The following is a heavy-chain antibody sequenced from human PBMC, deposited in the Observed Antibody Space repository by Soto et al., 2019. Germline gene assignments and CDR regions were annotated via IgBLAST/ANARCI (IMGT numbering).Heavy chain of an antibody. D-gene: IGHD4-4*01. Sequence: GAPGEGSCKASGYRFTSSGISWVRQGPGQGLEWMGWISAYNGNTNYAQKLQGRVTMTTDTSTSTAYMELRSLRSDDTAVYYCARTTVIAAGHFDLWGRGTLVTVSS. J-gene: IGHJ2*01. V-gene: IGHV1-18*01. CDR3: ARTTVIAAGHFDL. CDR2: ISAYNGNT. CDR1: GYRFTSSG.